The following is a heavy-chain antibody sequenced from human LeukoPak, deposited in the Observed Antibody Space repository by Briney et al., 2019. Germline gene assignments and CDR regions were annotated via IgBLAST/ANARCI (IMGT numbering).Heavy chain of an antibody. CDR3: ANSRWGEYCSGGSCYSNYFDY. Sequence: GGSLRLSCAASEFTFSSYGMHWVRQALGKGLEWVAVISYDGSNKYYADSVKGRFTISRDNSKNTLYLQMNSLRAEDTAVYYCANSRWGEYCSGGSCYSNYFDYWGQGTLVTVSS. D-gene: IGHD2-15*01. J-gene: IGHJ4*02. V-gene: IGHV3-30*18. CDR1: EFTFSSYG. CDR2: ISYDGSNK.